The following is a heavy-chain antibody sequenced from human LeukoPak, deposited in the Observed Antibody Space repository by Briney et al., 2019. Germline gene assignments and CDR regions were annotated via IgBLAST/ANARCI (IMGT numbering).Heavy chain of an antibody. CDR1: GGTFSSYA. V-gene: IGHV1-69*04. J-gene: IGHJ4*02. D-gene: IGHD3-22*01. Sequence: GASVKVSCKASGGTFSSYAISWVRQAPGQGLEWMGRIIPILGIANYAQRFQGRVTFTADKSTSTAYMELSSLTFEDTAVYYCARWYYSDSSGYYEPIEGYWGQGTLVTVSS. CDR3: ARWYYSDSSGYYEPIEGY. CDR2: IIPILGIA.